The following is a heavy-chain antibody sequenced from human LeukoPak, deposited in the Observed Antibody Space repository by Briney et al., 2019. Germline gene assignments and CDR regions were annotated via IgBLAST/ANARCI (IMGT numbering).Heavy chain of an antibody. Sequence: ASVKVSCKASGGTLSIYAISWVRPAPEQGLEWMGGIIPIFGTANYAQKFKGRVTITADESTSTAYMELSSLRSEDTAVYYCARATLGYSRSGDNYYYYGMDAWGQGTTVSVSS. D-gene: IGHD6-13*01. CDR3: ARATLGYSRSGDNYYYYGMDA. CDR2: IIPIFGTA. V-gene: IGHV1-69*01. CDR1: GGTLSIYA. J-gene: IGHJ6*02.